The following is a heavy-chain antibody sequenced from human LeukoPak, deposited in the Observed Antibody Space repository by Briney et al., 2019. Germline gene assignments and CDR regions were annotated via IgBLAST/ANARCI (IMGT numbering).Heavy chain of an antibody. CDR1: GFTFGNYW. J-gene: IGHJ3*02. Sequence: GGSLRLSCAASGFTFGNYWMSWVRQAPGKGLEWVSYISSSSSSIYYADSVKGRFTISRDNAKNSLYLQMNSLRAEDTAVYYCARDYYDSSRHGAFDIWGQGTMVTVSP. D-gene: IGHD3-22*01. V-gene: IGHV3-48*01. CDR2: ISSSSSSI. CDR3: ARDYYDSSRHGAFDI.